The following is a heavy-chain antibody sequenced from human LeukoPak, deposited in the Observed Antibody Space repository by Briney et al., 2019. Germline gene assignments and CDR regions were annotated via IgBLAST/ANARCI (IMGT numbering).Heavy chain of an antibody. V-gene: IGHV3-21*01. J-gene: IGHJ5*02. CDR2: ISSSSSYI. CDR3: ARGEYYDFWSGYSPFDP. Sequence: GGSLRLSCAASGFTSSSYSMNWVRQAPGKGLEWVSSISSSSSYIYYADSVKGRFTISRDNAKNSLYLQMNSLRAEDTAVYYCARGEYYDFWSGYSPFDPWGQGTLVTVSS. D-gene: IGHD3-3*01. CDR1: GFTSSSYS.